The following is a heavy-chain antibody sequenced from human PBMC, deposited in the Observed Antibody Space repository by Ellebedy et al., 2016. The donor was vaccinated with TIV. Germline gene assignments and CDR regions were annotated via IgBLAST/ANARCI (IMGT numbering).Heavy chain of an antibody. CDR2: INPDGGGT. D-gene: IGHD1-26*01. J-gene: IGHJ4*02. Sequence: ASVKVSCXASGYTFIGYYIHWVRQAPGQGLEWLGWINPDGGGTYYAQKFQGRVTVTRDTSTNTAYMEMNRLRYDDTAVYYCARVIVGATAYGYWGQGTVVTVSS. CDR3: ARVIVGATAYGY. CDR1: GYTFIGYY. V-gene: IGHV1-2*02.